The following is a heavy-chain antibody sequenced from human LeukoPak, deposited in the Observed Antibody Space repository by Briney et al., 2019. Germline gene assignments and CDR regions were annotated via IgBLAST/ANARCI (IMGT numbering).Heavy chain of an antibody. V-gene: IGHV3-30*18. CDR2: ISYDGSNK. CDR3: AKARTIFGESLDY. J-gene: IGHJ4*02. Sequence: PGGSLRLSCAASGFTFNSYGMHWVRQAPGKGLEWVAVISYDGSNKYYADSVKGRFTISRDNSKNTLYLQMNSLRAEDTAVYYCAKARTIFGESLDYWGQGTLVTVSS. D-gene: IGHD3-3*01. CDR1: GFTFNSYG.